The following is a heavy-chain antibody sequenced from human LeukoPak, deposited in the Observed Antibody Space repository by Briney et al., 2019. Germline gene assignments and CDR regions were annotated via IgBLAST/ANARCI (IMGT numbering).Heavy chain of an antibody. Sequence: PGGSLRLSCAASGFTFSSYAMSWVRQAPGKGLEWVSAISGSGGSTYYADSVKGRFTISRDNSKNTLYLQMNSLRAEDTAVYYCARDSSGGSSWEPWFDPWGQGTLVTVSS. D-gene: IGHD6-13*01. CDR3: ARDSSGGSSWEPWFDP. V-gene: IGHV3-23*01. J-gene: IGHJ5*02. CDR2: ISGSGGST. CDR1: GFTFSSYA.